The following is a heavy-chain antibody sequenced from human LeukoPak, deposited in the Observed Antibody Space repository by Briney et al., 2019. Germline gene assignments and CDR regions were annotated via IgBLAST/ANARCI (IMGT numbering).Heavy chain of an antibody. CDR3: ANTGYSYGYYFDY. D-gene: IGHD5-18*01. CDR2: IIPIFGTA. CDR1: GGTFSSYA. J-gene: IGHJ4*02. Sequence: SVKVSCKASGGTFSSYAISWVRQAPGQGLEWMGGIIPIFGTANYAQKFRGRVTITADESTSTAYMELSSLRSEDTAVYYCANTGYSYGYYFDYWGQGTLVTVSS. V-gene: IGHV1-69*13.